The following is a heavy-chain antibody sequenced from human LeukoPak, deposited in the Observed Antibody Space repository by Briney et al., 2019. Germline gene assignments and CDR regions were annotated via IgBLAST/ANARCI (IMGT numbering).Heavy chain of an antibody. D-gene: IGHD2-2*01. Sequence: SATLSLPCTVSGGSIVSTNYYWGWIRQPPGKGLEWIGSIYSSGSTYYNPSLKSRVTISIDTSKNQFSLKLSSVTAADTAVYYCARDYCTSSSCYWHYFDYWGQGTLVTVSS. CDR3: ARDYCTSSSCYWHYFDY. V-gene: IGHV4-39*07. CDR1: GGSIVSTNYY. CDR2: IYSSGST. J-gene: IGHJ4*02.